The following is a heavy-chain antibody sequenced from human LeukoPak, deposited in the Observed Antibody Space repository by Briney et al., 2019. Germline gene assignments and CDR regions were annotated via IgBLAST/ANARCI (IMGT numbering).Heavy chain of an antibody. D-gene: IGHD1-1*01. J-gene: IGHJ6*03. CDR2: INPNSGGT. CDR3: AKDRGNGDYYYYMDV. V-gene: IGHV1-2*02. CDR1: GYTFTGYY. Sequence: ASVKVSCKASGYTFTGYYMHWVRQAPGQGLEWMGWINPNSGGTNYAQKFQGRVTMTRDTSISTAYMELSRLRAEDMALYYCAKDRGNGDYYYYMDVWGKGTTVTVSS.